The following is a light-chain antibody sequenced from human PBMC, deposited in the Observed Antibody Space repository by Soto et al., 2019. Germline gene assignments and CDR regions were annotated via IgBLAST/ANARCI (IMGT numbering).Light chain of an antibody. CDR1: STDFENYNL. J-gene: IGLJ2*01. V-gene: IGLV2-23*01. CDR3: SSYAGSSARVV. CDR2: EGT. Sequence: QSVLTQPASVSGSPGQSITISCTRSSTDFENYNLVSWYQHCPDKAPKLIIYEGTKRPSEISDRFSGSESDTTASLIISGLQPEDEADYYCSSYAGSSARVVFGGGTTVTVL.